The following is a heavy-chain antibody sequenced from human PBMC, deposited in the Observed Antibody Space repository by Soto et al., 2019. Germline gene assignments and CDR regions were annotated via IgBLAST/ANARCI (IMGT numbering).Heavy chain of an antibody. CDR1: GGSISSYY. V-gene: IGHV4-59*01. CDR3: ARGAPPFDY. Sequence: NPSETLSLTCTVSGGSISSYYWSWIRQPPGKGLEWIGYIYYSGSTNYNPSLKSRVTISVDTSKNQFSLKLSSVTAADTAVYYCARGAPPFDYWGQGTLVTVSS. J-gene: IGHJ4*02. CDR2: IYYSGST.